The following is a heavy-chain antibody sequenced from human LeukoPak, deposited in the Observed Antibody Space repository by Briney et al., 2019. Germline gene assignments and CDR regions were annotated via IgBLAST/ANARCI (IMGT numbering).Heavy chain of an antibody. Sequence: GGSLRLSCAASGFTFSSYTMHWVRQAPGKGLEWVSYISRSRAAMYYADSVKGRFTISRDNVKNSLFLQMNSLRDEDTGVYYCVRDGSSGSTAFDYWGQGTLVTVSS. J-gene: IGHJ4*02. CDR3: VRDGSSGSTAFDY. CDR1: GFTFSSYT. CDR2: ISRSRAAM. D-gene: IGHD1-26*01. V-gene: IGHV3-48*02.